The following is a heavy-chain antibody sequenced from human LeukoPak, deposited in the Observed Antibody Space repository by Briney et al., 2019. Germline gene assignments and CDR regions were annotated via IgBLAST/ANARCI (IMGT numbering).Heavy chain of an antibody. CDR3: AHRQALDYGGNPQFDY. CDR1: GFSLSTSGVG. D-gene: IGHD4-23*01. CDR2: IYWNDDK. J-gene: IGHJ4*02. V-gene: IGHV2-5*01. Sequence: KSGPTLVNPTQTLTLTCTFSGFSLSTSGVGVGWIRQPPGKALEWLALIYWNDDKRYSPSLKSRLTITKDTSKNQVVLTMTNIDPVDTATYYCAHRQALDYGGNPQFDYWGQGTLVTVSS.